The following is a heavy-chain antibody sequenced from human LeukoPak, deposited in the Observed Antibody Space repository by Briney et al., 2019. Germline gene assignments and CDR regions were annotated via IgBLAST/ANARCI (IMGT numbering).Heavy chain of an antibody. CDR3: ARARTYGATEDY. CDR1: GGSFSGYY. CDR2: INHSGST. D-gene: IGHD4-17*01. Sequence: SETLSLTCAVYGGSFSGYYWSWIRQPPGKGLEWIGEINHSGSTNYNPSLKSRVTISVDTSKNQFSLKLSSVTAADTAVYYCARARTYGATEDYWGQGTLVTVPS. V-gene: IGHV4-34*01. J-gene: IGHJ4*02.